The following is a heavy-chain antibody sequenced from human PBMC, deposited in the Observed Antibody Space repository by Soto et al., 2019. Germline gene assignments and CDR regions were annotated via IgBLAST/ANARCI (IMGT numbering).Heavy chain of an antibody. CDR3: ATFSERGHGFRNWFHP. Sequence: GASVKVSCKVSGYTLTEISMHWVRQAPGKGLEWMGGFDPEDGETIYAQKFQGRVTMTEDTSTDTAYMELSSLRSEDTAVYYCATFSERGHGFRNWFHPWGQGTLVTVSS. CDR2: FDPEDGET. D-gene: IGHD3-10*01. V-gene: IGHV1-24*01. CDR1: GYTLTEIS. J-gene: IGHJ5*02.